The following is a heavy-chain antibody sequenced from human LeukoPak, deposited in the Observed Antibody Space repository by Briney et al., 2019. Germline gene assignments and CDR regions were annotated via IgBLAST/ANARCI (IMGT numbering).Heavy chain of an antibody. CDR3: ARRGELYAFDI. Sequence: EWVSAISGSGGSTYYADSVKGRFTISRDNSKNTLYLQMNSLRAEDTAVYYCARRGELYAFDIWGQGTMVTVSS. V-gene: IGHV3-23*01. J-gene: IGHJ3*02. CDR2: ISGSGGST. D-gene: IGHD3-16*01.